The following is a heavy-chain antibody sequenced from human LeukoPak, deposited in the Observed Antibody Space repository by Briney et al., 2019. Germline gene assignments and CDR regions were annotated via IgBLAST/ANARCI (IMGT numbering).Heavy chain of an antibody. J-gene: IGHJ5*02. V-gene: IGHV4-39*01. D-gene: IGHD6-13*01. CDR1: GDSISSSSYY. CDR3: ARHEGEAAAGIHNWFDP. CDR2: IYYSGST. Sequence: SETLSLTCAVSGDSISSSSYYWGWIRQPPGKGLEWIGSIYYSGSTCYNPSLKSRVTISVDTSKNQFSLKLSSVTAADTAVYYCARHEGEAAAGIHNWFDPWGQGTLVTVSS.